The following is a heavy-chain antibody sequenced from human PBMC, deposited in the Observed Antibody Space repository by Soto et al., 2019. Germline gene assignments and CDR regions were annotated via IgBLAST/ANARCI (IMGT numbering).Heavy chain of an antibody. J-gene: IGHJ4*02. CDR2: ISYDGSNK. D-gene: IGHD2-21*02. CDR3: ARDLWGYCGGDCAPDY. CDR1: GFTFSSYA. Sequence: QVQLVESGGGVVQPGRSLRLSCAASGFTFSSYAMHWVRQAPGKGLEWVAVISYDGSNKYYADSVKGRFTISRDNSKNTLYLQMNSLRAEDTAVYYCARDLWGYCGGDCAPDYWGQGTLVTVSS. V-gene: IGHV3-30-3*01.